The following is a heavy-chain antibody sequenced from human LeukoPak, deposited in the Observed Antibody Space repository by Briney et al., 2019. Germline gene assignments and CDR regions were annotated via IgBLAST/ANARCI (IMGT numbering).Heavy chain of an antibody. J-gene: IGHJ4*02. V-gene: IGHV3-53*01. CDR1: GFTVSSNY. CDR2: IYSGGST. D-gene: IGHD3-3*02. CDR3: ARVPFLEWLLYDY. Sequence: GGSLRLSCAASGFTVSSNYMSWVRQAPGKGLEWVSVIYSGGSTYYADSVKGRFTISRDNSKNTLYLQMNSLRAEDTAVYYCARVPFLEWLLYDYWGQGTLVTVSS.